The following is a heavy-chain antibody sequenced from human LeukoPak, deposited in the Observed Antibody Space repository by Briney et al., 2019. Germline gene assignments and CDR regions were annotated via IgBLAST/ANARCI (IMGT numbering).Heavy chain of an antibody. V-gene: IGHV3-53*01. CDR1: GFTGSRNH. Sequence: GGSLRLSCAASGFTGSRNHINWVRQAPGKGLEWVSVIYRVCTPYYADSVKGRFTISRDNSKNTVYLQMNSLRAEDTAVYYCARDLIGAGHWGQGTLVTVSS. J-gene: IGHJ4*02. D-gene: IGHD1-26*01. CDR2: IYRVCTP. CDR3: ARDLIGAGH.